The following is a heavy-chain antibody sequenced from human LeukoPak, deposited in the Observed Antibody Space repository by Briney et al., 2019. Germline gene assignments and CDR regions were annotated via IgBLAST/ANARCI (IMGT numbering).Heavy chain of an antibody. V-gene: IGHV3-30*03. CDR1: GFTFSSYG. D-gene: IGHD2-21*02. CDR2: ISYDGSNK. CDR3: ARAVVVTAMGWYFDL. Sequence: PGGSLRLSCAASGFTFSSYGMHWVRQAPGKGLEWVAVISYDGSNKYYADSVKGRFTISRDNAKNSLYLQMNSLRAEDTAVYYCARAVVVTAMGWYFDLWGRGTLVTVSS. J-gene: IGHJ2*01.